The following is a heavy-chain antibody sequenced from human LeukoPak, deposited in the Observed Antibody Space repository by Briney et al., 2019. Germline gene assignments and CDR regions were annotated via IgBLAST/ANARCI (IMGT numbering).Heavy chain of an antibody. CDR2: IRYDGSNK. V-gene: IGHV3-30*02. CDR1: GFTFSSYG. Sequence: GGSLRLSCAASGFTFSSYGMHWLSQSPGKGLEWVAFIRYDGSNKYYADSMKGRFTISRDNSKNSLYLQMNSLRTEDTAVYYCAKNQMRNWFGPWGQGTLVTVSS. D-gene: IGHD5-24*01. CDR3: AKNQMRNWFGP. J-gene: IGHJ5*02.